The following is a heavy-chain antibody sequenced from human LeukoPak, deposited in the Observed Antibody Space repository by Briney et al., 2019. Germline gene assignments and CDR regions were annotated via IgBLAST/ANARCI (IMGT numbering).Heavy chain of an antibody. J-gene: IGHJ5*02. CDR3: ARDLPLTMVRGIYDL. Sequence: GGSLRLSCLASGFTFRDYYMTWIRQAPGKGLEWMSFISSRGTTTDYADSVKGRFTISRDNAKNKLFLQMNSLRAEDTAVYYCARDLPLTMVRGIYDLWGQGTLVTVSS. CDR1: GFTFRDYY. CDR2: ISSRGTTT. D-gene: IGHD3-10*01. V-gene: IGHV3-11*04.